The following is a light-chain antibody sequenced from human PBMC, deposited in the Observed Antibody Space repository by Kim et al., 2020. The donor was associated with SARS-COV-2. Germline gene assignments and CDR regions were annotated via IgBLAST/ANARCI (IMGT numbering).Light chain of an antibody. V-gene: IGKV3-20*01. J-gene: IGKJ3*01. CDR1: QSVSGSY. CDR2: GAS. Sequence: SPGERPTHSCRASQSVSGSYLAWYQHKPGQAPRLLIYGASSRATGIPDRFSGSGSGTDFTLTISRLEPEDFAVYYCQQYGSSPRTFGPGTKVDIK. CDR3: QQYGSSPRT.